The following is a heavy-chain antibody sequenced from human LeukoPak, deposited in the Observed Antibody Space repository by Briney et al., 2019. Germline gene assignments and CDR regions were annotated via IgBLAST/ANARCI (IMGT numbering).Heavy chain of an antibody. CDR3: ARDRAGYFDY. J-gene: IGHJ4*02. CDR1: GGSISSGGYY. D-gene: IGHD3-10*01. CDR2: IYYSGST. V-gene: IGHV4-31*01. Sequence: KPSETLSLTCTVSGGSISSGGYYWSWLRPHPGQGLEWIGNIYYSGSTYYNPSLKSPVTISVDASKNPFSLKLSTVTAADTAVYYCARDRAGYFDYWGQGTLVTVSS.